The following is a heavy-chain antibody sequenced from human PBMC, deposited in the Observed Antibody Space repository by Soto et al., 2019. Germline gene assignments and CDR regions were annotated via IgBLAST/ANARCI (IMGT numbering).Heavy chain of an antibody. CDR2: IVTLFGTA. D-gene: IGHD3-3*01. Sequence: QVQLVQSGAEVKEPGSSVNVSCKTSGGTFGNTAVTWVRQVPGQGLEWIGGIVTLFGTANYAQKFRGRVMITADESTTTDYMDLSSLRSDDTAIYYCARDGDPGYSFWSGPLGGGRFDPWGQGTLVTVSS. V-gene: IGHV1-69*12. CDR1: GGTFGNTA. CDR3: ARDGDPGYSFWSGPLGGGRFDP. J-gene: IGHJ5*02.